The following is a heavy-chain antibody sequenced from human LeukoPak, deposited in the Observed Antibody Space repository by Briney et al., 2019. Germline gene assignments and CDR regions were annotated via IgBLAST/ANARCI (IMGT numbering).Heavy chain of an antibody. CDR2: INPNSGGI. Sequence: GGSVKVSCKASGYTFTGYYIHWVRQAPGQGLEWMGWINPNSGGINYAQKFQGRVTVTRDTTNSTAYMELSWLRSDDTAVYYCAREANLDCSGGTCYSGRFDYWGQGTLVTVSS. V-gene: IGHV1-2*02. CDR3: AREANLDCSGGTCYSGRFDY. D-gene: IGHD2-15*01. J-gene: IGHJ4*02. CDR1: GYTFTGYY.